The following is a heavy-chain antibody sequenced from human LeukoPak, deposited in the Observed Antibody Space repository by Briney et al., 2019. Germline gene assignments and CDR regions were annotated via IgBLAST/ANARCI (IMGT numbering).Heavy chain of an antibody. CDR2: IYKDGST. D-gene: IGHD2-2*01. CDR1: GFTVSSSY. Sequence: GGSLRLSCAASGFTVSSSYMSWVRQAPGKGLEGVSLIYKDGSTYYADSVRGRLTIPRDNFKNTVSLQMNSLGAGDTAVYCCTRIVGYCNSSDCFPGIVPNRFDSWGPGTLVTVSS. V-gene: IGHV3-53*01. J-gene: IGHJ5*01. CDR3: TRIVGYCNSSDCFPGIVPNRFDS.